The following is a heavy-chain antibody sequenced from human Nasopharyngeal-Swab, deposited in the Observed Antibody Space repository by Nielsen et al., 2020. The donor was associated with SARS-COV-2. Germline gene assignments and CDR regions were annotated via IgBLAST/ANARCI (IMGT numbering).Heavy chain of an antibody. J-gene: IGHJ4*02. Sequence: SETLSLTCTVSGGSISSGDYYWSWNRQPPGKGLEWIGYIYYSGSTHYNPSLKSRVTISVDTSKNQFSLKLNSVTAADTAVYYCARARVGHCSSTSCYRLWDCWGQGTLVSVSS. CDR3: ARARVGHCSSTSCYRLWDC. V-gene: IGHV4-30-4*08. D-gene: IGHD2-2*02. CDR1: GGSISSGDYY. CDR2: IYYSGST.